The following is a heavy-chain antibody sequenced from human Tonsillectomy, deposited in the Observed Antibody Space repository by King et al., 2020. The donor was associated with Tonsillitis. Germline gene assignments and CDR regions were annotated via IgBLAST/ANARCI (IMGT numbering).Heavy chain of an antibody. V-gene: IGHV6-1*01. CDR3: ARLYGDYPFFYFDY. D-gene: IGHD4-17*01. Sequence: VQLQQSGPGLVKPSQTLSLTCAISGDSVSRNSAAWSWIRQSPSRGLEWLGRTYYRSKWYNDYAVSVKSRITINPDTSKNRFSLQLNSVNPEDTAVYYCARLYGDYPFFYFDYWGQGTLVTVSS. CDR2: TYYRSKWYN. CDR1: GDSVSRNSAA. J-gene: IGHJ4*02.